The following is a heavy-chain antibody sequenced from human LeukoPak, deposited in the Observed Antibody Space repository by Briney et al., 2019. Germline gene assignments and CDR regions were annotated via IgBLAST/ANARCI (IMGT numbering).Heavy chain of an antibody. V-gene: IGHV3-9*01. Sequence: PGGSLRLSCAASGFTFDDYAMHWVRQAPGKGLEWVSGISWNSGSIGYADSVKGRFTISRDNAKNSLYLQMNSLGAEDTALYYCAKESRDDRGRPREMATIDFDYWGQGTLVTVSS. D-gene: IGHD5-24*01. CDR3: AKESRDDRGRPREMATIDFDY. CDR1: GFTFDDYA. J-gene: IGHJ4*02. CDR2: ISWNSGSI.